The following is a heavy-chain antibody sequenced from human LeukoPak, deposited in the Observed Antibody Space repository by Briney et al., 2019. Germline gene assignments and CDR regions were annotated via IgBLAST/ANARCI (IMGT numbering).Heavy chain of an antibody. Sequence: SGGSLGLSCAASGFTFSSYEMNWVRQAPGKGLEWVSYISSSGSTIYYADSVKGRFTISRDNAKNSLYLQMNSLRAEDTALYYCARDISSSISCYVYWGQGTLVTVSS. CDR1: GFTFSSYE. D-gene: IGHD2-2*01. CDR2: ISSSGSTI. J-gene: IGHJ4*02. CDR3: ARDISSSISCYVY. V-gene: IGHV3-48*03.